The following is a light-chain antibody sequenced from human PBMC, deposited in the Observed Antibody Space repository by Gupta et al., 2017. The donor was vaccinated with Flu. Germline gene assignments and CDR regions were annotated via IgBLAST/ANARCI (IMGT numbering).Light chain of an antibody. V-gene: IGLV4-69*01. CDR3: QAWDTDIRV. CDR2: VKSDGSH. J-gene: IGLJ3*02. CDR1: SGHVSYP. Sequence: SGHVSYPIAWHRQQPEKGPRYLMKVKSDGSHTKGDGIPGRFSGSSSGADRYLIISNLQSEDEADYFCQAWDTDIRVFGGGTKLTVL.